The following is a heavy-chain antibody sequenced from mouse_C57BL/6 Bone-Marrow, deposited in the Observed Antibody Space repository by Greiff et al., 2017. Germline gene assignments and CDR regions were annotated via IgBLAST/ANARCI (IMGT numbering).Heavy chain of an antibody. J-gene: IGHJ2*01. CDR3: ARDGYYFYYFDY. Sequence: VQLQQSGAELARPGASVKLSCKASGYTFTSYGISWVKQRTGQGLEWIGESYPRSGNTYYNEKFKGKATLTADKSSSTAYMELRSLTSEDSAVYFCARDGYYFYYFDYWGQGTTLTVSS. CDR2: SYPRSGNT. V-gene: IGHV1-81*01. CDR1: GYTFTSYG. D-gene: IGHD2-3*01.